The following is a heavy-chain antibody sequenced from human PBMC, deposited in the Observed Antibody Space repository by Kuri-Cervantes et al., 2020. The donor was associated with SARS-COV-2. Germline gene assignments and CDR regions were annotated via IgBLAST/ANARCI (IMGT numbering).Heavy chain of an antibody. V-gene: IGHV3-30*19. J-gene: IGHJ4*02. Sequence: GESLKISCAASGFTFSSYGMHWVRQAPGKGLEWVAVISYDGSNKYYADSVKGRFTISRDNSKNTLYLQMNSLRAEDTAVYYCAREDSGSYPDYWGQGTLVTVSS. CDR1: GFTFSSYG. CDR2: ISYDGSNK. D-gene: IGHD1-26*01. CDR3: AREDSGSYPDY.